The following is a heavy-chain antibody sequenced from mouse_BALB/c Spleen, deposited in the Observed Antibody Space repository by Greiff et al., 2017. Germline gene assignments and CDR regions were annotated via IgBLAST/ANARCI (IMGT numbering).Heavy chain of an antibody. Sequence: EVKLVESGGGLVKPGGSLKLSCAASGFTFSSYTMSWVRQTPEKRLEWVATISSGGSYTYYPDSVKGRFTISRDNAKNTLYLQMSSMKSEDTAMYNSKRDRGYDRGSDYAMDDWGKGTSVTVAS. D-gene: IGHD2-14*01. CDR1: GFTFSSYT. CDR2: ISSGGSYT. CDR3: KRDRGYDRGSDYAMDD. V-gene: IGHV5-6-4*01. J-gene: IGHJ4*01.